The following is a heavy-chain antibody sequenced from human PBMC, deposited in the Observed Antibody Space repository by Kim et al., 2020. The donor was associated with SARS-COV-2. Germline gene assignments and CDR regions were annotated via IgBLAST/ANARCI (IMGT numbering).Heavy chain of an antibody. V-gene: IGHV3-7*01. CDR1: GFTFSHDW. J-gene: IGHJ4*02. CDR2: INQDGSES. CDR3: ARSVFGDNY. Sequence: GGSLRLSCAASGFTFSHDWMTWVRQAPGKGLECVANINQDGSESYYVDSVKGRFTISRDNAKNSLYLQMNSLRVEDTAVYYCARSVFGDNYWGQGTLVSVSS. D-gene: IGHD3-10*02.